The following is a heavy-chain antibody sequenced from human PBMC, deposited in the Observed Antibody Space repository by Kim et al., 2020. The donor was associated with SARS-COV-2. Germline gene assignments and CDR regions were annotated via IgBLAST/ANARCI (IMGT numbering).Heavy chain of an antibody. Sequence: SETLSLTCTVSGGSISSYYWSWIRQPPGKGLEWIGYIYYSGSTNYNPSLKSRVTISVDTSKNQFSLKLSSVTAADTAVYYCARGQRSDGYDSSGYYYFLDYYFDYWGQGTLVTVSS. CDR2: IYYSGST. J-gene: IGHJ4*02. CDR1: GGSISSYY. D-gene: IGHD3-22*01. V-gene: IGHV4-59*13. CDR3: ARGQRSDGYDSSGYYYFLDYYFDY.